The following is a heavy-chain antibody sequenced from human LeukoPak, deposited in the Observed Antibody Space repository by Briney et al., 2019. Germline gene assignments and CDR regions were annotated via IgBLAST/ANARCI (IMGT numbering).Heavy chain of an antibody. J-gene: IGHJ6*02. Sequence: PGGSLRLSCAASGFTFSSYGMHWVRQAPGKGLEWVAFIWCDGSNKYYADSVKGRFTISRDNSKTTLYLKMNSLRAEDTAVYYCARLVCFLVATPSAVFMDVWGQGTTVTVSS. D-gene: IGHD5-12*01. CDR1: GFTFSSYG. CDR3: ARLVCFLVATPSAVFMDV. V-gene: IGHV3-33*01. CDR2: IWCDGSNK.